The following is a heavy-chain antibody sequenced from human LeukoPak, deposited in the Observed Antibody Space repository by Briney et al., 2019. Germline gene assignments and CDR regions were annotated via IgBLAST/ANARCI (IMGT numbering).Heavy chain of an antibody. Sequence: GGSLRLSCAASGFTFSSYVMHWVRQAPGKGLEWISYISTRGSTIYYADSVKGRFTISRDNARNSLYLQMNSLRAEDTAVYYCARPSSSWAHYFDYWGQGTLVTVSS. D-gene: IGHD6-13*01. CDR1: GFTFSSYV. V-gene: IGHV3-48*04. CDR3: ARPSSSWAHYFDY. J-gene: IGHJ4*02. CDR2: ISTRGSTI.